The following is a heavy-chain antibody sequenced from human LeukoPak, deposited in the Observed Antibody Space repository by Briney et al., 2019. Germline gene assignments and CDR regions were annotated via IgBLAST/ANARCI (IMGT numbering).Heavy chain of an antibody. CDR3: ARATPGGYDGYFDY. D-gene: IGHD5-12*01. CDR2: ISTSSSYI. V-gene: IGHV3-21*01. CDR1: GFTLSSYS. J-gene: IGHJ4*02. Sequence: PGGSLRLSCAASGFTLSSYSMNWVRQAPGKGLEWVSFISTSSSYIYYADSVKGRFIISRDNARKSLYLQMNSLRAEDTAVYYCARATPGGYDGYFDYWGREPWSPSPQ.